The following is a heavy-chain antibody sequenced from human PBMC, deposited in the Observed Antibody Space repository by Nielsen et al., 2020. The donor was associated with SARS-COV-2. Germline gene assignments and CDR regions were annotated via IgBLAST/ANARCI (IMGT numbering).Heavy chain of an antibody. V-gene: IGHV5-51*01. Sequence: GESLKISCKGSGYRISSYWITWVRQMPGKGLEWMGIIDPAESDIRYSPSFQGQVIISVDKATTTAYLQWSALKASDTAIYYCARQPSDYYGMDVWGQGTTVTVSS. CDR1: GYRISSYW. J-gene: IGHJ6*02. CDR3: ARQPSDYYGMDV. CDR2: IDPAESDI.